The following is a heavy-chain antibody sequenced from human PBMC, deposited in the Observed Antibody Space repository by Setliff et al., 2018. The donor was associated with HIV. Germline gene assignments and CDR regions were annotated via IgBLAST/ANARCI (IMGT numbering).Heavy chain of an antibody. J-gene: IGHJ2*01. CDR2: ISHSGST. V-gene: IGHV4-34*01. D-gene: IGHD2-8*01. CDR3: ARGHRLQGVKPPDWYFDL. Sequence: SETLSLTCAVFGCSFNSCYWSWCRQHPGRGLVWSREISHSGSTSYNSSLKSRVTMAVDTAKKPYSLERRILTAAATAEYYCARGHRLQGVKPPDWYFDLWGRGTLVTVSS. CDR1: GCSFNSCY.